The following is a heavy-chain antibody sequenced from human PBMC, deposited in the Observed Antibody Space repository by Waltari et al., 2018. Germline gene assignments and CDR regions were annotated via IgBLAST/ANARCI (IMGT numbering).Heavy chain of an antibody. V-gene: IGHV3-30-3*01. Sequence: QVQLVESGGGVVQPGRSLRLSCAASGFTFSSYAMHWVRQAPGKGLEWVAVISYDGSNKYYADSVKGRFTSSRDNSKNTLYLQMNSLRAEDTAVYYCARDRAVAGTGEKFDYWGQGTLVTVSS. CDR2: ISYDGSNK. CDR1: GFTFSSYA. CDR3: ARDRAVAGTGEKFDY. J-gene: IGHJ4*02. D-gene: IGHD6-19*01.